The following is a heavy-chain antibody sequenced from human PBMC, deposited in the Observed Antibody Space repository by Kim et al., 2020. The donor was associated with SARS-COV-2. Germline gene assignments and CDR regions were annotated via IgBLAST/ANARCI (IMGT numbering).Heavy chain of an antibody. CDR2: IYYSGST. CDR3: ARDKKPITIFGVVPYYGMGV. D-gene: IGHD3-3*01. V-gene: IGHV4-59*01. Sequence: SETLSLTCTVSGGSISSYYWSWIRQPPGKGLEWIGDIYYSGSTNYNPSLKSRGTISVDTSKNQFSLKLSSVTAADTAVYYCARDKKPITIFGVVPYYGMGVWGHGTTVTVSS. J-gene: IGHJ6*02. CDR1: GGSISSYY.